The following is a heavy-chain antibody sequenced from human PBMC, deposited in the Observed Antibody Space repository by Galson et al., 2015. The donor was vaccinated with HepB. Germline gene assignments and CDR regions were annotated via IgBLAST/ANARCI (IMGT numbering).Heavy chain of an antibody. V-gene: IGHV1-69*13. J-gene: IGHJ6*02. D-gene: IGHD4-17*01. CDR3: ASPHNLMTTPMYYYGMDV. Sequence: SVKVSCKASGGTFSSYAISWVRQAPGQGLEWMGGIIPIFGTANYAQKFQGRVTITADESTSTAYMELSSLRSEDTAVYYCASPHNLMTTPMYYYGMDVWGQGTTVTVSS. CDR2: IIPIFGTA. CDR1: GGTFSSYA.